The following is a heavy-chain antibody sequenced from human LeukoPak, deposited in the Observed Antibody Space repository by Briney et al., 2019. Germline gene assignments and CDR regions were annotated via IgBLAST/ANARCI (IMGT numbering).Heavy chain of an antibody. CDR2: INHSGST. D-gene: IGHD3/OR15-3a*01. CDR3: AIRTGYYGNYYYYGMDV. CDR1: GGSFSGYY. Sequence: PSETLSLTCAVYGGSFSGYYWSWIRQPPGKGLEWTGEINHSGSTNYNPSLKSRVTISVDTSKNQFSLKLSSVTAADTAVYYCAIRTGYYGNYYYYGMDVWGKGTTVTVSS. J-gene: IGHJ6*04. V-gene: IGHV4-34*01.